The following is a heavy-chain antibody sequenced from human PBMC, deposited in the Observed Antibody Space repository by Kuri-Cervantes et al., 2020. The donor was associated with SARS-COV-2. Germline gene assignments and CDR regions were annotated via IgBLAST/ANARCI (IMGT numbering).Heavy chain of an antibody. D-gene: IGHD6-13*01. J-gene: IGHJ3*02. Sequence: SETLSLTCTVSGDSISSSSYYWGWIRQPPGKGLEWIGSIYYSGSTYYNPSLKSRVTISVDTSKNQFSLKLSSVTAADTAVYYCARGRGSSWRLNAFDIWGQGTMVTV. CDR3: ARGRGSSWRLNAFDI. V-gene: IGHV4-39*01. CDR2: IYYSGST. CDR1: GDSISSSSYY.